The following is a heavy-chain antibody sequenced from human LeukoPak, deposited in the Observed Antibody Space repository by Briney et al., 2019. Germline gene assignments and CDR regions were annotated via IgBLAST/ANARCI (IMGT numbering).Heavy chain of an antibody. D-gene: IGHD3-10*01. CDR1: GGSVTSGSYY. V-gene: IGHV4-61*01. CDR2: ISYRGST. Sequence: PSETLSLTCTVSGGSVTSGSYYWSWIRQPPGKELEWIGYISYRGSTNYSPSLKSRVTISVDTSKNQFSLKLSSVTAADTAVYYCARDKGGSANYGMDVWGQGTTVTVSS. J-gene: IGHJ6*02. CDR3: ARDKGGSANYGMDV.